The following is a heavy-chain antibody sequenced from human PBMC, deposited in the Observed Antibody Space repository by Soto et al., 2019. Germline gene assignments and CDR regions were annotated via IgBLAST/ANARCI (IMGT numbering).Heavy chain of an antibody. D-gene: IGHD3-16*01. V-gene: IGHV1-8*01. CDR3: ARGRFRRAGCDA. CDR1: GYTFTNYD. J-gene: IGHJ5*02. Sequence: QVQLVQSGAEVKKPGASVKVSCKASGYTFTNYDIHWVRQATGQGLEWMGWMNPDSGNTGQSKQFQGRVTMTRDTSISTAYMEMSSLRSEDTAVYYFARGRFRRAGCDAWGQGNLVTVSS. CDR2: MNPDSGNT.